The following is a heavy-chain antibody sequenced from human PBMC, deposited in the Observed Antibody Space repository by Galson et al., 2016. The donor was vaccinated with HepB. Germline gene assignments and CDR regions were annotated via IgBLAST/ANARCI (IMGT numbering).Heavy chain of an antibody. CDR1: GLTFSSYT. CDR3: AKVVGRFGTGGDAFDM. J-gene: IGHJ3*02. CDR2: ISGSTITT. V-gene: IGHV3-23*01. Sequence: SLRLSCAASGLTFSSYTMSWVRQAPGKGLEWVSIISGSTITTHYADSVKGRFTISRDNSKNTLYLQMNSLRPEDTAVYYCAKVVGRFGTGGDAFDMWGQGTMVTVSS. D-gene: IGHD3-10*01.